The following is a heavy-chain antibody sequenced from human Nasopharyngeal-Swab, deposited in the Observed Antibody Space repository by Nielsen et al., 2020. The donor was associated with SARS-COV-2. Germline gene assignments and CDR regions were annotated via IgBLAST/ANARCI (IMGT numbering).Heavy chain of an antibody. CDR3: ASGGYGDYDAYYYGMDV. J-gene: IGHJ6*02. CDR1: GFTFSDYY. CDR2: ISSSGSTI. Sequence: GESLKNSCAASGFTFSDYYMSWIRQAPGKGLEWVSYISSSGSTIYYADSVKGRFTISRDNAKNSLYLQMNSLRAEDTAVYYCASGGYGDYDAYYYGMDVWGQGTTVTVSS. D-gene: IGHD4-17*01. V-gene: IGHV3-11*04.